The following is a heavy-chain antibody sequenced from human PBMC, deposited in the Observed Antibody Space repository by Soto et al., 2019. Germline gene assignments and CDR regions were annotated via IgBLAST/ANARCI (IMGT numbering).Heavy chain of an antibody. CDR1: GGSISSSSYY. V-gene: IGHV4-39*07. D-gene: IGHD3-22*01. CDR3: ARDPSYYDSRGAFDI. J-gene: IGHJ3*02. Sequence: SETLSLTCTVSGGSISSSSYYWGWIRQPPGKGLEWIGSIYYSGSTYYNPSLKSRVTISVDTSKNQFSLKLSSVTAADTAMYYCARDPSYYDSRGAFDIWGQGTTVTVSS. CDR2: IYYSGST.